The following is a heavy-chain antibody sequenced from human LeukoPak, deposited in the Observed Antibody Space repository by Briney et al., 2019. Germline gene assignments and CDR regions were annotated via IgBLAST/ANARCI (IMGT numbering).Heavy chain of an antibody. Sequence: SETLSLTCTVSGGSISSYYWSWIRQPPGKGLEWIGYIYYGGSTNYNPSLKSRVTISVDTSKNQFSLKLSSVTAADTAVYYCARAGGSGSYRADYWGQGTLVTVSS. V-gene: IGHV4-59*01. CDR3: ARAGGSGSYRADY. CDR2: IYYGGST. D-gene: IGHD3-10*01. J-gene: IGHJ4*02. CDR1: GGSISSYY.